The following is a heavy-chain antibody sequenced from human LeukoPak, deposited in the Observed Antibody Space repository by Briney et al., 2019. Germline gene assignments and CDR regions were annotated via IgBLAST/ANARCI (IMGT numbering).Heavy chain of an antibody. CDR1: GGSISSYY. J-gene: IGHJ4*02. Sequence: PSETLSLTCTVSGGSISSYYWSWIRQPAGKGLEWIGRIYSSGSTNYNPSLTSRVSMSVDTSKNQFSLQLTSVTAADTAVYFCARFRGSSAWSHDLDYWGQGTLVTVSS. CDR3: ARFRGSSAWSHDLDY. CDR2: IYSSGST. D-gene: IGHD6-19*01. V-gene: IGHV4-4*07.